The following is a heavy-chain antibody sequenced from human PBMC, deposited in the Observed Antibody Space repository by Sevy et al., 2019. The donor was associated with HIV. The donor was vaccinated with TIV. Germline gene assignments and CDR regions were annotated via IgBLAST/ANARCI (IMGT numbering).Heavy chain of an antibody. CDR3: ARLAAAGTGEYYYYGMDV. Sequence: SETLSLTCTVSGGSISSSSYYWGWIRQPPRKGLEWIGSIYYSGSTYYNPSLKSRVTISVDTSKNQFSLKLSSVTAADTAVYYCARLAAAGTGEYYYYGMDVWGQGTTVTVSS. CDR1: GGSISSSSYY. D-gene: IGHD6-13*01. CDR2: IYYSGST. J-gene: IGHJ6*02. V-gene: IGHV4-39*01.